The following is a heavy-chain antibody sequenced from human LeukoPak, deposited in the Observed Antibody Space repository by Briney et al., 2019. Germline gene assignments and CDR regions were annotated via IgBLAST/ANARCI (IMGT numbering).Heavy chain of an antibody. V-gene: IGHV3-11*01. CDR1: GFTFSDYY. CDR2: ISSSGSTI. J-gene: IGHJ6*02. Sequence: SGGSLRLSCAASGFTFSDYYMSWIRQAPGKGLEWVSYISSSGSTIYYADSVKGRFTISRDNAKNSLYLQMNSLRAEDTAVYYCAREPQTITIFGVVPYYYYGMDVWGQGTTVTVS. D-gene: IGHD3-3*01. CDR3: AREPQTITIFGVVPYYYYGMDV.